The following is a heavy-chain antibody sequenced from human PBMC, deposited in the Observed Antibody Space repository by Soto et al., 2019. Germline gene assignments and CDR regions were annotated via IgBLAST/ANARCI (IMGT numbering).Heavy chain of an antibody. D-gene: IGHD2-2*01. V-gene: IGHV3-23*01. CDR1: GFTFSSYA. Sequence: GSLRLSCAASGFTFSSYAMSWVRQAPGRGLEWVPAISDSGGSTYYADSVKGRFTISRDNSKNTLYLQMNSLRADDTALYYCAKYRSACSSTSCYYYYGTDVWGQGTTVTVSS. J-gene: IGHJ6*02. CDR2: ISDSGGST. CDR3: AKYRSACSSTSCYYYYGTDV.